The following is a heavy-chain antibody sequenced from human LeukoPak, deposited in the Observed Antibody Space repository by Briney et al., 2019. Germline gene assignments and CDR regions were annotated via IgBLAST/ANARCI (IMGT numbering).Heavy chain of an antibody. J-gene: IGHJ6*04. Sequence: SETLSLTCTVSGGSISSGGYYWSWIRQHPGKGLEWIGFIYYSGSTYYNPSLKSRVTISVDTSKNQSSLKLSSVTAADTAVYYCARDRNVRPTKYYYGSGTTSGMDVWGKGTTVTVSS. CDR2: IYYSGST. V-gene: IGHV4-31*03. CDR1: GGSISSGGYY. D-gene: IGHD3-10*01. CDR3: ARDRNVRPTKYYYGSGTTSGMDV.